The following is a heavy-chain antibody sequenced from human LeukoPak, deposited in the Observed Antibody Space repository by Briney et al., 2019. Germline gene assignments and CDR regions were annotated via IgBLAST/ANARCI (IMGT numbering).Heavy chain of an antibody. D-gene: IGHD5-18*01. CDR1: GFTFSSYA. J-gene: IGHJ4*02. CDR3: AKDGVQWIPYYFDY. V-gene: IGHV3-23*01. CDR2: ISGSGGST. Sequence: GXXLRLSCAASGFTFSSYAMSWVRQAPGKGLEWVSAISGSGGSTYYADSVKGRFTISRDNSKNTLYLQMNSLRAEDTAVYYCAKDGVQWIPYYFDYWGRGTLVTVSS.